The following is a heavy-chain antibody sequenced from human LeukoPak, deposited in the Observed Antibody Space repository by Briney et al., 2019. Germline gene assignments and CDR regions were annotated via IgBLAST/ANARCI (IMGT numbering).Heavy chain of an antibody. J-gene: IGHJ6*03. Sequence: GRSLRLSCAASGFTFDDYAVHWVRQAPGKGLEWVSGISWNSGSIGYADSVKGRFTISRDNSKNTLYLQMNSLRAEDTAVYYCAKEGYGSGAQYYYYMDVWGKGTTVTVSS. CDR2: ISWNSGSI. CDR1: GFTFDDYA. CDR3: AKEGYGSGAQYYYYMDV. V-gene: IGHV3-9*01. D-gene: IGHD3-10*01.